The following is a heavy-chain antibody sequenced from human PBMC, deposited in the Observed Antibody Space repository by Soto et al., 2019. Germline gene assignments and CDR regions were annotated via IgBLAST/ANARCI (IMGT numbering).Heavy chain of an antibody. Sequence: GESLKISCRGSGYDFNTNWFGWVRQLPGRGLEWVGIMYPGDSDTRYNPSLQGHVTLSVDVTVSTAFLQWRSLETSDTGMYFCAPLPRDCNKPSCYYADHWGQGTQVSVFS. CDR2: MYPGDSDT. V-gene: IGHV5-51*01. J-gene: IGHJ4*02. D-gene: IGHD3-3*01. CDR1: GYDFNTNW. CDR3: APLPRDCNKPSCYYADH.